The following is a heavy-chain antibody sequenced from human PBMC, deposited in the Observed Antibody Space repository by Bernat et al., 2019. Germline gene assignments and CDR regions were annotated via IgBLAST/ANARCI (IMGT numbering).Heavy chain of an antibody. CDR3: TTGYGSDWYG. Sequence: QMEESGGGLVKPGGSLRLSCVASGFQISDAWVSWVRQAPGKGLEWIANSKRNIDGETIDYAAPVKGRFSISRDDSKNSAFLQMNSLKTEDTAVYFCTTGYGSDWYGWGQGTLVTVSS. CDR2: SKRNIDGETI. J-gene: IGHJ4*02. CDR1: GFQISDAW. V-gene: IGHV3-15*01. D-gene: IGHD6-13*01.